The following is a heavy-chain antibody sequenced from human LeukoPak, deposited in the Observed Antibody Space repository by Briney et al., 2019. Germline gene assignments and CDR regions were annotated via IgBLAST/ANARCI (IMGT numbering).Heavy chain of an antibody. V-gene: IGHV1-18*01. CDR2: ISAYNGNT. Sequence: ASVKVSCKASGYTFTSYGISWVRQAPGQGPEWMGWISAYNGNTNYAQKLQGRVTMTTDTSTSTAYMELRSLRSDDTAVYYCARYNLGILRTSDDAFDIWGQGTMVTVSS. CDR3: ARYNLGILRTSDDAFDI. J-gene: IGHJ3*02. D-gene: IGHD1-26*01. CDR1: GYTFTSYG.